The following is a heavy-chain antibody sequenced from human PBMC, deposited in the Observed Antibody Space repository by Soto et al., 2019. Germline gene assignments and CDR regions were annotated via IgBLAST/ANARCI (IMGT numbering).Heavy chain of an antibody. Sequence: ASVKVSCKASGYTFSESGITWVRQAPGQGLEWMGWISVHNGKTNYAQKFQGRVTMTTDTATSTAYMELKRLRSHDSAVYYCARIDRSLAYSTTPFDCWG. CDR1: GYTFSESG. V-gene: IGHV1-18*01. CDR3: ARIDRSLAYSTTPFDC. D-gene: IGHD2-2*01. J-gene: IGHJ4*01. CDR2: ISVHNGKT.